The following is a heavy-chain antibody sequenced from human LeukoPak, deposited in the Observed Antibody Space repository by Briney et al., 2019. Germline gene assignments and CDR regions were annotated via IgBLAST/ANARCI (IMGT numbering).Heavy chain of an antibody. J-gene: IGHJ4*02. CDR2: IKHSGGST. CDR3: ARDFSWSVDY. D-gene: IGHD6-13*01. V-gene: IGHV1-46*02. CDR1: GDILNSYH. Sequence: ASVKVSCTASGDILNSYHIHWVRQAPGQGLEWMGIIKHSGGSTTYAQKFQGRLPMTRDTSTGTVNMELSSLTSEDTAVYYCARDFSWSVDYWGQGALVTVSS.